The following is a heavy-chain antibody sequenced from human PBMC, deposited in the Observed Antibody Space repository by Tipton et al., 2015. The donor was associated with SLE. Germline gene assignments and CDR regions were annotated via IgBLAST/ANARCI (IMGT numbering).Heavy chain of an antibody. V-gene: IGHV4-59*06. CDR3: AREGEVTTSPYYFDY. Sequence: TLSLTCTVSGGSISSYYWSWIRQPPGKGLEWIGYIYYSGSTYYNPSLTSRVTISVDTSKNQFSLKLSSVTAADTAVYYCAREGEVTTSPYYFDYWGQGTLVTVSS. CDR2: IYYSGST. J-gene: IGHJ4*02. D-gene: IGHD4-17*01. CDR1: GGSISSYY.